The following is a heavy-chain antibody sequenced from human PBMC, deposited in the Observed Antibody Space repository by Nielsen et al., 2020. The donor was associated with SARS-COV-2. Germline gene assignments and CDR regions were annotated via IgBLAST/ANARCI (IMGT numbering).Heavy chain of an antibody. CDR1: GFPFSSYE. J-gene: IGHJ3*02. CDR2: IGGNGRNI. V-gene: IGHV3-48*03. CDR3: ARGPPGCNSIRCHLGAFDI. Sequence: GESLKISCAASGFPFSSYEMNWVRQAPGKALEWLSYIGGNGRNIFYADSVKGRFTISRDNAMNSLSLQMNSLRDEDTAVYYCARGPPGCNSIRCHLGAFDIWGQGTVVTVSS. D-gene: IGHD2/OR15-2a*01.